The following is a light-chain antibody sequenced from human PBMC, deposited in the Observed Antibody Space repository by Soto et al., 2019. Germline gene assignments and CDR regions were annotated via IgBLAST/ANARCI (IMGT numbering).Light chain of an antibody. Sequence: QSALTQPPSASGTPGQRVTISCSGSSSNVGSYTVNWYQQLPGTAPKLLIHSNNQRPSGVPDRFSGSNSGTSASLAISALQSEDEADYYCAAWDDSLNGYVFGTGTKLTVL. CDR1: SSNVGSYT. V-gene: IGLV1-44*01. J-gene: IGLJ1*01. CDR3: AAWDDSLNGYV. CDR2: SNN.